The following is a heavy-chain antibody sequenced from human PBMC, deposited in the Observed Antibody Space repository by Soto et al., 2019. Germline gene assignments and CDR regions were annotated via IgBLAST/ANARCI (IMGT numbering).Heavy chain of an antibody. CDR1: GGTSTIYT. CDR3: ATDKFGAGRVGVHS. D-gene: IGHD3-10*01. CDR2: IVPILRIT. J-gene: IGHJ5*02. V-gene: IGHV1-69*08. Sequence: QVQLVQSGAEVKKPGAALRVSCETSGGTSTIYTITWVRQAPGQGLQWMGRIVPILRITNYAQEFQGRLTITADSSTSTVHIELTSLTSEDTAVYYCATDKFGAGRVGVHSWGQGTLVIVST.